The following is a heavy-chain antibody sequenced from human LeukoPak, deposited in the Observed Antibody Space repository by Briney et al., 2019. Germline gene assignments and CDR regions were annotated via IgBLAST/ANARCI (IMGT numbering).Heavy chain of an antibody. CDR3: ARQIASAGTAGFDF. CDR2: IYSTGSA. V-gene: IGHV4-4*07. D-gene: IGHD6-13*01. Sequence: PSETLSLTCTVSGGSISSYYWSWIRQPAGKGLEWIGRIYSTGSANYNPSLKSRVTMSVDTSKNQFSLRLRSVTAADTAVYYCARQIASAGTAGFDFWGQGALVTVSS. CDR1: GGSISSYY. J-gene: IGHJ4*02.